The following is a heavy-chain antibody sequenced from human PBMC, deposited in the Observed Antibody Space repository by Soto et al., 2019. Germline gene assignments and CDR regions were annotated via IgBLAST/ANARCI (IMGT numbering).Heavy chain of an antibody. CDR2: MNPNSGNT. D-gene: IGHD4-17*01. CDR3: ARSTNDYGGRH. J-gene: IGHJ4*02. V-gene: IGHV1-8*01. CDR1: GYTFTSYD. Sequence: QVQLVQSGADVKKPGASVKVSCKASGYTFTSYDINWVRQATGQGLEWMGWMNPNSGNTGYAQKFQGRVTMTRNTSLSTAYMELSSLGSEDAAVHYGARSTNDYGGRHWGQGSLVTVSS.